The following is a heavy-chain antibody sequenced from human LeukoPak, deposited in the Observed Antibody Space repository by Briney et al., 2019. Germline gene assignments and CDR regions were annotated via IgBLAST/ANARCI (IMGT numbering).Heavy chain of an antibody. CDR2: ISWTSDYI. CDR3: ANEDSSGYYY. Sequence: GGSLRLSCAASGFTFNTYSMTWVRQAPGKGLEWVSSISWTSDYIYYADSVKGRFTISRDNSKNTLYLQMSSLRVEDTAVYYCANEDSSGYYYWGQGTLVTVSS. V-gene: IGHV3-21*04. CDR1: GFTFNTYS. D-gene: IGHD3-22*01. J-gene: IGHJ4*02.